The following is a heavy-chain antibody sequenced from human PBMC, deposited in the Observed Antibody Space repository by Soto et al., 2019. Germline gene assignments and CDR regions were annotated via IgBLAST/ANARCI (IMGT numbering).Heavy chain of an antibody. CDR1: GYSFNSYG. CDR2: IFPGDAET. V-gene: IGHV5-51*01. Sequence: ACREIYCEGSGYSFNSYGISWMRQMPGKGLEWMGIIFPGDAETRYSPSFQGHITISADKSISTAYLRWSSLKASDTGMYYCATPGGFGMDVWGHGNTVSVSS. CDR3: ATPGGFGMDV. J-gene: IGHJ6*02. D-gene: IGHD5-12*01.